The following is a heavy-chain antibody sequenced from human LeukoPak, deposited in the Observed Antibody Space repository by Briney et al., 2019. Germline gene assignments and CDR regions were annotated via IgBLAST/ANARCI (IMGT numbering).Heavy chain of an antibody. D-gene: IGHD3-10*01. CDR3: AREDYYGSGTAKAFDI. J-gene: IGHJ3*02. CDR1: GFRFSDYT. Sequence: PGGSLRLSCTASGFRFSDYTMNWVRQVPGKGLEWISYISGSSSTIYYADSVKGRFTISRDNAKNSLYLQMNSLRAEDTAVYYCAREDYYGSGTAKAFDIWGQGTMVTVSS. V-gene: IGHV3-48*04. CDR2: ISGSSSTI.